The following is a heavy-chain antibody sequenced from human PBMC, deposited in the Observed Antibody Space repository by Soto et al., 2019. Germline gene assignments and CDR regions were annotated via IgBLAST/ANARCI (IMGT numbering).Heavy chain of an antibody. D-gene: IGHD3-22*01. CDR1: GYTFTSYA. J-gene: IGHJ4*02. V-gene: IGHV1-3*01. CDR2: INAGNGNT. CDR3: ARVVDYYDSSGYPDY. Sequence: ASVKVSCKASGYTFTSYAMHWVRQAPGQRLEWMGWINAGNGNTKYSQKFQGRVTITRDTSASTAYMELSSLRSEDTAVYYCARVVDYYDSSGYPDYWGQGTLVSVSS.